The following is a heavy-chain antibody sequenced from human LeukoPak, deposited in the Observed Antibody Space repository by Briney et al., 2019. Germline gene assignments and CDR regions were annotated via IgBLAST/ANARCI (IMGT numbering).Heavy chain of an antibody. CDR3: ARVEPHYDFWSGYYIGGDAFDI. Sequence: GGSLRLSCAASGFTFSSYEMNWVRQAPGKGLEWVSYISSSGSTIYYADSVKGRFTISRDNAKNTLYLQMNSLRAEDTAVYYCARVEPHYDFWSGYYIGGDAFDIWGQGTMVTVSS. CDR2: ISSSGSTI. D-gene: IGHD3-3*01. V-gene: IGHV3-48*03. J-gene: IGHJ3*02. CDR1: GFTFSSYE.